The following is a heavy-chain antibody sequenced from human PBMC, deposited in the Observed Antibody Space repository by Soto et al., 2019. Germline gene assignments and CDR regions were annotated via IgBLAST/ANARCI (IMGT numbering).Heavy chain of an antibody. D-gene: IGHD6-19*01. CDR3: TRMYSSGWPPPRTFDI. CDR1: GFTFGDYA. J-gene: IGHJ3*02. CDR2: IRSKAYGGTT. V-gene: IGHV3-49*01. Sequence: PGGSLRLSCTASGFTFGDYAMSWFRQAPGKGLEWVGFIRSKAYGGTTEYTASVKGRFTISRDDSKSIAYLQMNSLRTEDTAVYYCTRMYSSGWPPPRTFDIWGQGTMVTVSS.